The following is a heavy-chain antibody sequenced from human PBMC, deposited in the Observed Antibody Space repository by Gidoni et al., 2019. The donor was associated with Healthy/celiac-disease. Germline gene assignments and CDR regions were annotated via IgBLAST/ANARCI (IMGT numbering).Heavy chain of an antibody. D-gene: IGHD2-15*01. CDR3: ARQGYCSGGSCYGGYYYGMDV. J-gene: IGHJ6*02. CDR2: IDPSDSYT. V-gene: IGHV5-10-1*03. Sequence: DVQLAQSGAAVQKPGEPLRSSCQGSGYSFTCYWFSWVRQMPGKGLAWMGRIDPSDSYTNYSPSFQGHVTISADKSISTAYLQWSSLKASDTAMYYCARQGYCSGGSCYGGYYYGMDVWGQGTTVTVSS. CDR1: GYSFTCYW.